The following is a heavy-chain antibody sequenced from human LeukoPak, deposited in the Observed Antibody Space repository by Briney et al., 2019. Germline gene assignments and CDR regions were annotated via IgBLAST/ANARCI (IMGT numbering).Heavy chain of an antibody. CDR1: GGSISSYY. CDR3: ARGVGVVASIDY. V-gene: IGHV4-59*01. D-gene: IGHD5-12*01. J-gene: IGHJ4*02. Sequence: SETLSLTCTVSGGSISSYYWSWIRQPPGKGLEWIGYIYYSGSTNYNPSLKSRVTISVDTSKNQFSLKLSSVTAADTAMYYCARGVGVVASIDYWGQGTPVTVSS. CDR2: IYYSGST.